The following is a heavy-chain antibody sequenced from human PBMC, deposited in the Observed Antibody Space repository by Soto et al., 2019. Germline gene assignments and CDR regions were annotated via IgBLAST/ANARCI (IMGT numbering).Heavy chain of an antibody. CDR3: ARGGGTILVPLP. J-gene: IGHJ5*02. Sequence: QVQLEQSGAEVKKPGASVKVSCKASGYTFTGYFMHWVRQAPGQGLEWMGWINPNSGATKYAQKFQGRVTLSRDTSISTAYMELSGLRSDDTAVYYCARGGGTILVPLPWGQGTLVTVSS. CDR1: GYTFTGYF. D-gene: IGHD6-6*01. CDR2: INPNSGAT. V-gene: IGHV1-2*02.